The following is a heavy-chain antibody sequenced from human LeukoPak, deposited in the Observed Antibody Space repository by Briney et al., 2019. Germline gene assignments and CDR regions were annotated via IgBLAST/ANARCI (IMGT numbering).Heavy chain of an antibody. J-gene: IGHJ4*02. CDR2: ISNSSSYI. CDR1: GFTFSSNS. CDR3: ARGGVSSAWYFVY. V-gene: IGHV3-21*01. D-gene: IGHD6-19*01. Sequence: GGSLRLSCAASGFTFSSNSMNWVRQAPGKGLEWVSSISNSSSYIYYADSVKGRFTISRDNAKNSLYLQMNSLRAEDTAVYYCARGGVSSAWYFVYWGQGTLVTVSS.